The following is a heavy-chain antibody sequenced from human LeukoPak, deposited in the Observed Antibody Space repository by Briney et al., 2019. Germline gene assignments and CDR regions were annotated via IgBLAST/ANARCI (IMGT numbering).Heavy chain of an antibody. D-gene: IGHD5-24*01. CDR1: GYTFTSYG. J-gene: IGHJ3*02. CDR2: ISAYNGNT. CDR3: ARDTHRDGYNWFKDAFDI. Sequence: GASVKVSCKASGYTFTSYGISWVRQAPGQGLEWMGWISAYNGNTNYAQKLQGRVTMTTDTSTSTAYMELRSLRSDDTAVYYCARDTHRDGYNWFKDAFDIWGQGTMVTVSS. V-gene: IGHV1-18*01.